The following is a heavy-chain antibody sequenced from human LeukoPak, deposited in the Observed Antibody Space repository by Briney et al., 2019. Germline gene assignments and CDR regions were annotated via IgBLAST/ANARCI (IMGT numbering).Heavy chain of an antibody. CDR3: AIGNWGYYFDY. D-gene: IGHD7-27*01. Sequence: ASVKVSCKTSGYTFTSYYMHWVRQAPGQGLEWMGIINPSGGSTSYAQKFQGRVTMTRDTSTSTVYMELSSLRSEDTAVYCCAIGNWGYYFDYWGQGTLVTVSS. CDR2: INPSGGST. V-gene: IGHV1-46*01. CDR1: GYTFTSYY. J-gene: IGHJ4*02.